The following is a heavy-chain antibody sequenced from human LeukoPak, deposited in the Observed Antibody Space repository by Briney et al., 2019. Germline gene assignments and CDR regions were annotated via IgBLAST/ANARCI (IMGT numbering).Heavy chain of an antibody. CDR1: GGPISGDY. Sequence: SSETLSLTCTVSGGPISGDYGHGIRRPPGKGLEWIGYIYNSGSNNYNPSLKSRVTISIDTSKNQFSLKLTSVTAADTAVYYCATRGYWGQGTLVTVSS. CDR2: IYNSGSN. J-gene: IGHJ4*02. V-gene: IGHV4-59*08. D-gene: IGHD3-10*01. CDR3: ATRGY.